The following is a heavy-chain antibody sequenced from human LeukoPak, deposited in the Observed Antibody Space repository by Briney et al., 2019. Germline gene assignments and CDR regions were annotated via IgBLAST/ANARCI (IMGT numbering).Heavy chain of an antibody. V-gene: IGHV3-33*01. CDR2: IYYDGNNK. J-gene: IGHJ4*02. CDR1: GFTFSASD. Sequence: PGGSLRLSCAASGFTFSASDMHWVRQAPGKGLEWVAIIYYDGNNKYNADSVKGRFTISRDNSKNMLFLQLNSLRAEDTAVYYCARAESTWYSGLDYWGQGTMVTVSS. CDR3: ARAESTWYSGLDY. D-gene: IGHD6-13*01.